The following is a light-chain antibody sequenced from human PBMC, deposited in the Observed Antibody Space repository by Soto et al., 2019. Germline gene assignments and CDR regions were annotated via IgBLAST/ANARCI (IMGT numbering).Light chain of an antibody. CDR1: QSVLTF. J-gene: IGKJ4*01. CDR3: QQRSTWPLT. V-gene: IGKV3-11*01. Sequence: EIVLTQSPATLSVSPGERATLSCRASQSVLTFLAWYQQKPGQAPRLLIYDASDRATGIPARFSGSGSGTDFTLTISSLEPEDFAVYYCQQRSTWPLTFGGGTKVEI. CDR2: DAS.